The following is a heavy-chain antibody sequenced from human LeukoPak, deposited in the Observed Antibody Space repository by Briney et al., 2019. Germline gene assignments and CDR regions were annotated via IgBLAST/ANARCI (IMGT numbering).Heavy chain of an antibody. V-gene: IGHV4-39*01. D-gene: IGHD4-11*01. CDR2: IYYSGST. J-gene: IGHJ5*02. CDR1: GGSISSSSYY. CDR3: ARLGPYSNWFDP. Sequence: SETLSLTCTVSGGSISSSSYYWGWIRQPPGKGLEWIGSIYYSGSTYYNPSLKSRVTISVDTSKNQFSLKLSSVTAADTAVYYCARLGPYSNWFDPWGQGTLVTVSS.